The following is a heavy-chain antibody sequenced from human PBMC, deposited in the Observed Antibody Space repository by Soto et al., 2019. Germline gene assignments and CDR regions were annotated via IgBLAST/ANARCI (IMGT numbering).Heavy chain of an antibody. Sequence: GGSLRLSCAASGFTFSSYAMSWVRQAPGKGLEWVSGISGRGGNTYHADSVKGRFTISRDNSKNTLYLQMNSLRADDTAVYYSAKGGTYLEAFDIWGQGTVVTVSS. CDR3: AKGGTYLEAFDI. CDR2: ISGRGGNT. D-gene: IGHD3-16*01. J-gene: IGHJ3*02. CDR1: GFTFSSYA. V-gene: IGHV3-23*01.